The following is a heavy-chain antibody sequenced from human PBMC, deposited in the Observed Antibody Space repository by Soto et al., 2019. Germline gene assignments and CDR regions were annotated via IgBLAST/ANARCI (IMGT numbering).Heavy chain of an antibody. CDR2: IYYSGST. Sequence: SETLSLTCTVSGGSISSYYWSWIRQPPGKGLEWIGYIYYSGSTNYNPPLKSRVTISVDTSKNQFSLKLSSVTAADTAVYYCARYNWNYDAFDIWGQGTMVTVSS. D-gene: IGHD1-7*01. J-gene: IGHJ3*02. CDR1: GGSISSYY. CDR3: ARYNWNYDAFDI. V-gene: IGHV4-59*01.